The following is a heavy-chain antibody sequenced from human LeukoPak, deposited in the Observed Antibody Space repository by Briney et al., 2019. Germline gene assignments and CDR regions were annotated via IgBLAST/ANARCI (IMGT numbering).Heavy chain of an antibody. CDR3: ARAPDYYGHPLFDP. V-gene: IGHV4-34*01. Sequence: SETLSLTCAVYGGSFSGYYWSWIRQPPGKGLEWIGEINHSGSTNYNPSLKSRVTISVDTSKNQFSLKLSSVTAADTAVYYCARAPDYYGHPLFDPWGQGTLVTVSS. CDR1: GGSFSGYY. CDR2: INHSGST. D-gene: IGHD3-10*01. J-gene: IGHJ5*02.